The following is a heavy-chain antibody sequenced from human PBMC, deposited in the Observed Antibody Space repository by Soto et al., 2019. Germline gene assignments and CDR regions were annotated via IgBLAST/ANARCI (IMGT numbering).Heavy chain of an antibody. CDR3: ARATGTLRSRNCDY. Sequence: QVQLQESGPKLVKPSQTLSLTCSVSGGSISTVGHYWTWIRQPPGKGLEWIGSIYHTGSTYYSKSLRSRLTMAVDTYKSQFSLRLSSVTAADTAVYYCARATGTLRSRNCDYWGQGSLVTVSS. D-gene: IGHD1-1*01. CDR2: IYHTGST. J-gene: IGHJ4*02. CDR1: GGSISTVGHY. V-gene: IGHV4-31*03.